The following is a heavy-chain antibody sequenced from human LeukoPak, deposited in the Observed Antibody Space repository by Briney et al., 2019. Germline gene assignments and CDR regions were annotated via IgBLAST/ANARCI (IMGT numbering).Heavy chain of an antibody. D-gene: IGHD5-24*01. CDR1: GGSFSGYY. Sequence: ETLSLTCAVYGGSFSGYYWSWIRQPPGKGLEWIGEINHSGSTNYNPSLKSRVTISVDTSKNQLSLKLSSVTAADTAVYYCARWVKRWLQFWWFDPWGQGTLVTVSS. CDR2: INHSGST. CDR3: ARWVKRWLQFWWFDP. V-gene: IGHV4-34*01. J-gene: IGHJ5*02.